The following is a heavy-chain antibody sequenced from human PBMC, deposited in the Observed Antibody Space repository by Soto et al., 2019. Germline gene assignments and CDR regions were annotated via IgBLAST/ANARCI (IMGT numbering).Heavy chain of an antibody. J-gene: IGHJ6*02. V-gene: IGHV3-33*01. CDR2: IWYDGSNK. D-gene: IGHD3-22*01. CDR1: GFTFSSYG. Sequence: QVQLVESGGGVVQPGRSLRLSCAASGFTFSSYGLHWVRQAPGKGLEWVAVIWYDGSNKYYADSVKGRFTISRDNSKNTLYMQINSLRAEDTAVYYCARFPTFYDSSGYYYGMDVWGQGTTVTVSS. CDR3: ARFPTFYDSSGYYYGMDV.